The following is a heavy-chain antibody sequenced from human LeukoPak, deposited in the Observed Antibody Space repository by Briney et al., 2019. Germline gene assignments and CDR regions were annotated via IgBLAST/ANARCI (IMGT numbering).Heavy chain of an antibody. Sequence: ASVKVSCKASGYTFTGYYMHWVRQAPGQGLEWMGWINPNSGGTNYAQKFQGRVTMTRDTSISTAYMELSRLRSDDTAVYYCARVRGKYSGSYPVDYWGQGTLVTVSS. CDR1: GYTFTGYY. J-gene: IGHJ4*02. CDR2: INPNSGGT. V-gene: IGHV1-2*02. D-gene: IGHD1-26*01. CDR3: ARVRGKYSGSYPVDY.